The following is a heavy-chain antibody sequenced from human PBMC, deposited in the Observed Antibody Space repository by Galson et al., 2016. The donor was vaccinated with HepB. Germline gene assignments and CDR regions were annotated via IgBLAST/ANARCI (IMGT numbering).Heavy chain of an antibody. CDR2: IIPIFGTT. D-gene: IGHD2-2*01. CDR1: GGTFSRYA. Sequence: SVKVSCKASGGTFSRYAISWVRQAPGQGLEWMGGIIPIFGTTNYAQKFQGRVTITADESTSTAYMELSSLRSEDTAVYYCARPKSPYCSSTNCFYYGMDLWGQGTTVTVSS. CDR3: ARPKSPYCSSTNCFYYGMDL. V-gene: IGHV1-69*13. J-gene: IGHJ6*02.